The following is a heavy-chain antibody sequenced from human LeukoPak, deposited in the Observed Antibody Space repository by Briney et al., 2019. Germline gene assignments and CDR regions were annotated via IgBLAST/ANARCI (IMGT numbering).Heavy chain of an antibody. CDR3: ARVIMYYDFSSGTDY. CDR2: ISSSSSTI. CDR1: GFTFSSYS. Sequence: SGGSLRLSCAASGFTFSSYSMNWVRQAPGKGLEWVSYISSSSSTIYYADSVKGRFTISRDNAKNSLYLQMNSLRAEDTAVYYWARVIMYYDFSSGTDYWGQGTLVTVSS. D-gene: IGHD3-3*01. J-gene: IGHJ4*02. V-gene: IGHV3-48*01.